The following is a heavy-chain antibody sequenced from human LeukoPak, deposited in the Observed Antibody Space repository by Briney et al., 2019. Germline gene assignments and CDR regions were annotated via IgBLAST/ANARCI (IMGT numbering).Heavy chain of an antibody. J-gene: IGHJ3*02. CDR3: ARHGNIVVLPDASKAFDI. CDR2: IYHSGST. Sequence: SQTLSLTCTVSGGSISSGGYYWSWIRQPPGKGLEWIGYIYHSGSTYYNPSLKSRVTISVDRSKNQFSLRLSSVTAADTAVYYCARHGNIVVLPDASKAFDIWGQGTMVTVSS. V-gene: IGHV4-30-2*01. D-gene: IGHD2-2*01. CDR1: GGSISSGGYY.